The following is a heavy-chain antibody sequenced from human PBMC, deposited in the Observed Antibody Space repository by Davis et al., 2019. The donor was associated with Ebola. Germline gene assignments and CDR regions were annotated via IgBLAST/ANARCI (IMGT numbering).Heavy chain of an antibody. V-gene: IGHV3-21*04. D-gene: IGHD4-23*01. CDR1: GFTFSSYS. CDR3: AKGTTVVTPVNYFDY. Sequence: GESLKISCAASGFTFSSYSMNWVRQAPGKGLEWVSSISSSSSYIYYADSVKGRFTISRDNAKNTLYLQMNSLRAEDTAVYYCAKGTTVVTPVNYFDYWGQGTLVTVSS. CDR2: ISSSSSYI. J-gene: IGHJ4*02.